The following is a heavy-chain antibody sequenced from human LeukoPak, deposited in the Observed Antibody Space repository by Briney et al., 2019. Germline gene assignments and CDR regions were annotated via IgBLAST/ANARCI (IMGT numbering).Heavy chain of an antibody. V-gene: IGHV1-69*05. CDR1: GGTFSSYA. CDR3: AREIVATMGGNWFDP. Sequence: SVKVSCKASGGTFSSYAISWVRQAPGQGLEWMGRIIPIFGTANYAQKFQGRVTITTDESTSTAYMELSSLGSEDTAVYYCAREIVATMGGNWFDPWGQGTLVTVSS. J-gene: IGHJ5*02. D-gene: IGHD5-12*01. CDR2: IIPIFGTA.